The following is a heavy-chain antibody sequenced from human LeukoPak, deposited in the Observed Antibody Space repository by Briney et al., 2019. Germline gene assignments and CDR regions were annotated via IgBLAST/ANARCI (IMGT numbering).Heavy chain of an antibody. V-gene: IGHV3-9*03. CDR3: AKGSSAVAGEIDY. Sequence: GGSLRLSCAASGFTFDDYAMHWVRQAPGKGLKWVSGISWNSGSIGYADSVKGRFTISRDNAKNSLYLQMNSLRAEDVALYYCAKGSSAVAGEIDYWGQGTLVTVSS. CDR2: ISWNSGSI. J-gene: IGHJ4*02. CDR1: GFTFDDYA. D-gene: IGHD6-19*01.